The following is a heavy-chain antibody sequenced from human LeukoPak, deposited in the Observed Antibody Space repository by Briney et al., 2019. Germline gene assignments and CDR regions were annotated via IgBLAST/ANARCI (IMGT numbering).Heavy chain of an antibody. J-gene: IGHJ5*02. V-gene: IGHV3-23*01. CDR3: AKETYYYDSSNNWFDP. CDR1: GFTFSSYA. CDR2: ISGSGGNT. Sequence: GGSLRLSCAASGFTFSSYAMSWVRQAPGKGLEWVSAISGSGGNTYYADSVKGRFTISRDNSKNTLYLQMNSLRAEDTAVYYCAKETYYYDSSNNWFDPWGQGTLVTVSS. D-gene: IGHD3-22*01.